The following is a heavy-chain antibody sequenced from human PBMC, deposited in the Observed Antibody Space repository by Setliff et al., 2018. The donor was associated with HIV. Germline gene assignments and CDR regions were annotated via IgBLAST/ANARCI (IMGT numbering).Heavy chain of an antibody. CDR3: AREERYYDGKGALDY. J-gene: IGHJ4*02. D-gene: IGHD3-22*01. CDR1: GFTFTGYY. V-gene: IGHV1-2*02. Sequence: ASVKVSCKASGFTFTGYYIHWVRQAPGQGLEWMGWINPNTGGTNYAQKFQGRVTMTSDTSINTAYMELSSLISDDTAVYYCAREERYYDGKGALDYWGQGMLVTVSS. CDR2: INPNTGGT.